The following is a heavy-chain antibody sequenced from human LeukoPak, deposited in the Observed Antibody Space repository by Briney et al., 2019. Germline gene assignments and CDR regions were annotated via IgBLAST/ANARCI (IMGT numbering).Heavy chain of an antibody. CDR1: GGCISSRY. CDR3: ARDAYSSSPYYYYYYYMDV. CDR2: IYYSGST. Sequence: SETLSLTCTVSGGCISSRYWSWIRQPPGKGLEWIGYIYYSGSTNYNPSLKSRVTISVDTSKNQFSLKLSSVTAADTAVYNCARDAYSSSPYYYYYYYMDVWGKGTTVTVSS. D-gene: IGHD6-6*01. V-gene: IGHV4-59*11. J-gene: IGHJ6*03.